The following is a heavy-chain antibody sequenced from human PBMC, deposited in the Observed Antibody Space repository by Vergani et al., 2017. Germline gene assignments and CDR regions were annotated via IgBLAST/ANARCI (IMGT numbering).Heavy chain of an antibody. CDR1: GGSFSGYY. J-gene: IGHJ5*02. CDR3: ARAPPYGDYVRWFDP. CDR2: INHSGST. D-gene: IGHD4-17*01. Sequence: QVQLQQWGAGLLKPSETLSLTCAVYGGSFSGYYWSWIRQPPGKGLEWIGEINHSGSTNYNPSLKIRVTIAVDTSKNQVSLKLSSVTAADTAVYHCARAPPYGDYVRWFDPWGQGTLVTVSS. V-gene: IGHV4-34*01.